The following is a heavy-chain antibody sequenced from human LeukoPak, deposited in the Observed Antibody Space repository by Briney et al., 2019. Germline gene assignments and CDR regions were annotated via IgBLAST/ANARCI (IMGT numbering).Heavy chain of an antibody. CDR2: ISSSGSTI. CDR3: AELGITMIGGV. D-gene: IGHD3-10*02. CDR1: GFTFSSYE. Sequence: PGGSLKLSCAASGFTFSSYEINWVRQAPGKGLEWVSYISSSGSTIYYADSVKGRFTISRDNAKHSLYLQMNSLRAEDTAVYYCAELGITMIGGVWGKGTTVTISS. V-gene: IGHV3-48*03. J-gene: IGHJ6*04.